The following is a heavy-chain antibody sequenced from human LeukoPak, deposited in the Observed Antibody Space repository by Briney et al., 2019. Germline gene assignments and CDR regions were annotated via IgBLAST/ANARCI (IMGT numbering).Heavy chain of an antibody. V-gene: IGHV3-30-3*01. CDR3: AREGYYGSGSPPSLYFDY. CDR2: TSSDLNVK. CDR1: GLTFRIYV. D-gene: IGHD3-10*01. Sequence: GGSLRLSCAPSGLTFRIYVTHSAPHSPGKGLEWLAVTSSDLNVKLCADSVKGRFTISRDNSGSTLYLQMNSLRPEDTAIYYCAREGYYGSGSPPSLYFDYWGQGTLVTVSS. J-gene: IGHJ4*02.